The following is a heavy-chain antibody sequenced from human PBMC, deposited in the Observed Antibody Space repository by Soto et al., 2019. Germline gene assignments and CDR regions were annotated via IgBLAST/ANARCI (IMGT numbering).Heavy chain of an antibody. D-gene: IGHD3-3*02. Sequence: ASVKVSCKASGGTFSSYTISWVRQAPGQGLEWMGRIIPILGIANYAQKFQGRVTITADKSTSTAYMELSSLRSEDAAVYYCARETIFGVDTTFDYWGQGTLVTVYS. CDR1: GGTFSSYT. CDR2: IIPILGIA. CDR3: ARETIFGVDTTFDY. J-gene: IGHJ4*02. V-gene: IGHV1-69*04.